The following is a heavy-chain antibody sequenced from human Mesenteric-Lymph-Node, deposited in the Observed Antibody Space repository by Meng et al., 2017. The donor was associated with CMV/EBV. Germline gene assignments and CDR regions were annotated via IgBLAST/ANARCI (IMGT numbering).Heavy chain of an antibody. V-gene: IGHV4-4*02. J-gene: IGHJ3*02. D-gene: IGHD3-10*01. CDR3: AREIGGSGSEGAFDI. CDR1: GASISSSHW. Sequence: SGASISSSHWWSWVRQSPEKGLEWIGEIYHSGSTNYNPSLKSRVTISVDKSKNQFSLKLSSVTAADTAVYYCAREIGGSGSEGAFDIWGQGTMVTVSS. CDR2: IYHSGST.